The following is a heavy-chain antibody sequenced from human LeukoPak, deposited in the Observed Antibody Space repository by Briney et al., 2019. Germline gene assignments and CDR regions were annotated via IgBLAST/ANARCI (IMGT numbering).Heavy chain of an antibody. V-gene: IGHV3-21*01. CDR3: ARDKTEQWLVLEAFDI. CDR2: ISATSSYI. D-gene: IGHD6-19*01. J-gene: IGHJ3*02. CDR1: GFTFSSYS. Sequence: GGSLRLSCAASGFTFSSYSMNWVPQTPGKGLEWVSSISATSSYIYYADSARGRFTTSRDNAKNSLYLQMNSLRAEDTAVYYCARDKTEQWLVLEAFDIWGQGTVVTVSS.